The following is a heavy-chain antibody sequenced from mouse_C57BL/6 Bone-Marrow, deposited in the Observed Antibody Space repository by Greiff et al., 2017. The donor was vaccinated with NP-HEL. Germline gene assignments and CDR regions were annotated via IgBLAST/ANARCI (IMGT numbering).Heavy chain of an antibody. V-gene: IGHV3-6*01. CDR1: GYSITSGYY. CDR3: ASPYGYDCAY. D-gene: IGHD2-2*01. Sequence: EVQLVESGPGLVKPSQSLSLTCSVTGYSITSGYYWNWIRQFPGNKLEWMGYISYDGSNNYNPSLKNRISITRDTSKNQFFLKLNSVTTEDTATYYCASPYGYDCAYWGQGTLVTVSA. CDR2: ISYDGSN. J-gene: IGHJ3*01.